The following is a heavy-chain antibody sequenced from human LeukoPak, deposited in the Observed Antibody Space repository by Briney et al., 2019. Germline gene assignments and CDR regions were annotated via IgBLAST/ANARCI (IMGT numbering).Heavy chain of an antibody. J-gene: IGHJ6*03. CDR3: ARQFVRGRNYYYYMDV. CDR2: IYPGDSDT. Sequence: GESLKISCKGSGYSFTSYWIGWVRQMPGKGLEWMGIIYPGDSDTKYSPSFQGQVTISADTSISTAHLQWSSLKASDTAIYYCARQFVRGRNYYYYMDVWGKGTTVTVSS. V-gene: IGHV5-51*01. D-gene: IGHD1-26*01. CDR1: GYSFTSYW.